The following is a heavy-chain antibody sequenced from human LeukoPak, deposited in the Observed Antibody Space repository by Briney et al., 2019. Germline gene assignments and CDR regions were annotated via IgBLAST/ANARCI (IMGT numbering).Heavy chain of an antibody. Sequence: ASVKVSCKVSGYTLTELSMHWVRQAPGKGLEWMGGFDPEDGETIYAQKFQGRVTMTEDTSTDTAYMELSSLRSEDTAVCYCARCTMTYEKDYYYYYGMDVWGQGTTVTVSS. J-gene: IGHJ6*02. CDR1: GYTLTELS. V-gene: IGHV1-24*01. D-gene: IGHD3-3*01. CDR2: FDPEDGET. CDR3: ARCTMTYEKDYYYYYGMDV.